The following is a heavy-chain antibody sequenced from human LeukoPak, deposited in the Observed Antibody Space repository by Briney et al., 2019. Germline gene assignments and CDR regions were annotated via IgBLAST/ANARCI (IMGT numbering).Heavy chain of an antibody. J-gene: IGHJ4*02. Sequence: GKSLRLSCEASGFTSSSSWMSWVRPGPGKGRGWVASINPDTGEIHHMDAVRGRFTISRDNAKNSLYLQMNSLRAEDTAVYYFARGSYGDYELWGQGTLVTVSS. D-gene: IGHD4-17*01. CDR1: GFTSSSSW. CDR3: ARGSYGDYEL. CDR2: INPDTGEI. V-gene: IGHV3-7*01.